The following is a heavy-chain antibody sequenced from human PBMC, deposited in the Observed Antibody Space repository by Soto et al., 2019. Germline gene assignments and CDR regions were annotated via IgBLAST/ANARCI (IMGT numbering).Heavy chain of an antibody. V-gene: IGHV2-5*02. D-gene: IGHD4-17*01. CDR2: IYWDDDT. J-gene: IGHJ4*02. CDR3: AHRRSPNGNYDHYFDY. Sequence: QITLKESGPTLVKPTQTLTLTCTFSGFSLTTSGVGVGWIRQPPGKALEWLALIYWDDDTRYSPSLKCRLNITKDTSKNQVVLIMTNMDPVDTATYYRAHRRSPNGNYDHYFDYWGQGTLVNVSS. CDR1: GFSLTTSGVG.